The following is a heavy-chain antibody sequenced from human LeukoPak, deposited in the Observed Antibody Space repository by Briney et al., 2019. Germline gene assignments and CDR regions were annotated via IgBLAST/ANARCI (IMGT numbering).Heavy chain of an antibody. CDR1: GFTFSDYY. CDR3: VRILEGYSYYMDA. V-gene: IGHV3-11*04. CDR2: ISGSGTIT. Sequence: GRSLRLSCAASGFTFSDYYMAWIRQAPGKGLNWVSYISGSGTITYYADSLKGRFTISRDNAKNSLFLQMDGLRAEDTAVYYCVRILEGYSYYMDAWGKGTTVIVSS. J-gene: IGHJ6*03.